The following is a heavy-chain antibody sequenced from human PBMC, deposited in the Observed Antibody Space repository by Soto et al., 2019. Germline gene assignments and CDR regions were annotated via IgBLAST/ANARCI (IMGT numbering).Heavy chain of an antibody. CDR2: VHSNGAIT. Sequence: EVQLVESGGNLVRPGGSLRLSCAASGFSFTDYCMHWFRQAPGKGLVWISHVHSNGAITSYSDSVKGRFTISRDNTKHTVYLQLNSLRAEDTAVYYCARGGVGSLDFWGQGMMVTVSS. D-gene: IGHD3-16*01. CDR1: GFSFTDYC. CDR3: ARGGVGSLDF. J-gene: IGHJ3*01. V-gene: IGHV3-74*01.